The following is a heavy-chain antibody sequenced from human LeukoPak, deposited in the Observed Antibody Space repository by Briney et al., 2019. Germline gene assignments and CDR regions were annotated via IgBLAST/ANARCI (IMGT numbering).Heavy chain of an antibody. CDR1: GGSISSGGYY. D-gene: IGHD6-6*01. CDR2: IYHSGST. V-gene: IGHV4-30-2*01. Sequence: SQTLSLTCTVSGGSISSGGYYWSWIRQPPGKGLEWIGYIYHSGSTYYNPSLKSRVTISVDRSKNQSSLKLSSVTAADTAVYYCARDSLPTGHGSSSTFNYYYYYMDVWGKGTTVTVSS. J-gene: IGHJ6*03. CDR3: ARDSLPTGHGSSSTFNYYYYYMDV.